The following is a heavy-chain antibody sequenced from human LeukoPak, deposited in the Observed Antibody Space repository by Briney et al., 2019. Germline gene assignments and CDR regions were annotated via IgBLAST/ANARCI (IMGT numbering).Heavy chain of an antibody. D-gene: IGHD2-21*02. J-gene: IGHJ4*02. CDR3: ARSRVRSIFGGDCWFDY. V-gene: IGHV3-30*04. CDR1: GFTFSSYA. Sequence: GGSLRLSCAASGFTFSSYAMHWVRQAPGKGLEWVAVISYDGSNKYYADSVKGRFTISRDNSKNTLYLQMNSLRAEDTAVYYCARSRVRSIFGGDCWFDYWGQGTLVTVSS. CDR2: ISYDGSNK.